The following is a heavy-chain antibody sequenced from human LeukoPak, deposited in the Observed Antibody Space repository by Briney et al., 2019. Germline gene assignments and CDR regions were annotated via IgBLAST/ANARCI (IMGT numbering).Heavy chain of an antibody. V-gene: IGHV1-3*01. CDR2: INAGNGNT. J-gene: IGHJ4*02. D-gene: IGHD5-12*01. Sequence: RRASVKVSCKASGYTFTSCAMHWVRQAPGQRLEWMGWINAGNGNTRYSQNFQGRVTFTRDTSASTAYMELSSLRSEDTAVYYCARTYSGYDYYFDYWGQGTLVTVSS. CDR1: GYTFTSCA. CDR3: ARTYSGYDYYFDY.